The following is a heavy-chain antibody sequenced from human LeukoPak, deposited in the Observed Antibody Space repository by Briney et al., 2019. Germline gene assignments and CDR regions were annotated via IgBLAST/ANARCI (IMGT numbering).Heavy chain of an antibody. V-gene: IGHV1-2*02. CDR1: GYTFTAYY. CDR3: ATFEVGA. CDR2: INPKSGGS. Sequence: ASLKVSCKASGYTFTAYYIHWVRQAPGQGLEWMGWINPKSGGSYFAQKFQGRVTMTSDTSISTAYMELTRLRSDDTAVYYCATFEVGAWGQGTLITVSS. J-gene: IGHJ5*02. D-gene: IGHD3-10*01.